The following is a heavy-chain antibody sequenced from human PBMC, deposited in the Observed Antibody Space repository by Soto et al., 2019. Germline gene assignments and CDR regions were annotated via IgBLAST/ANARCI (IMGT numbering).Heavy chain of an antibody. CDR1: GFTFTSSA. CDR3: AAVSRSSSNGQMDY. V-gene: IGHV1-58*01. CDR2: IVVGSGNT. J-gene: IGHJ4*02. D-gene: IGHD6-6*01. Sequence: QMQLVQSGPEVKKPGTSVKVSCKASGFTFTSSAVQWVRQARGHRLEWIGWIVVGSGNTNYAQKFQERVTITRDMSTSTAYMELSSLRTEDTAVYYCAAVSRSSSNGQMDYWGQGTLVTVSS.